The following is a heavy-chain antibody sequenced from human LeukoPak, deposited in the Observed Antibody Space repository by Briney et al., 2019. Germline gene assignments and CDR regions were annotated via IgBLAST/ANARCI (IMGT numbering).Heavy chain of an antibody. Sequence: GASVKVSCKASGYTFTSYGISWVRQAPGQGLEWMGWISAHNGNTNYAQKLQGRVTMTTDTSTSTAYMELRSLRSDDTAVYYCARVSRGIQLWTYYYYGMDVWGQGTTVTVSS. CDR2: ISAHNGNT. D-gene: IGHD5-18*01. J-gene: IGHJ6*02. CDR3: ARVSRGIQLWTYYYYGMDV. CDR1: GYTFTSYG. V-gene: IGHV1-18*01.